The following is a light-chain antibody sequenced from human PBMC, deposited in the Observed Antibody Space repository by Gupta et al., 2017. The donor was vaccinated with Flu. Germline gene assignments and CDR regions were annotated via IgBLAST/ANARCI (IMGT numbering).Light chain of an antibody. Sequence: DIQMTQYPSTRSASVGDRVTITCQASQSISNSLAWYQQKPGKATNLLVYTASTLESGVPSRFSGSGSGTEFTLTITTLQPDDVATYYCQQYDSFPLSFGGGTKVEIK. V-gene: IGKV1-5*03. CDR1: QSISNS. J-gene: IGKJ4*01. CDR3: QQYDSFPLS. CDR2: TAS.